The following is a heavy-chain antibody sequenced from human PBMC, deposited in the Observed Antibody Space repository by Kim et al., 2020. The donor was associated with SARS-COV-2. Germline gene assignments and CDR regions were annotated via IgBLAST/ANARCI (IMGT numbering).Heavy chain of an antibody. CDR3: AKVKSNSGWYEGPDS. D-gene: IGHD6-19*01. J-gene: IGHJ4*02. CDR2: VSGSGDVT. CDR1: GFTFNTYA. Sequence: GGSLRLSCAASGFTFNTYAMAWVRQAPGKGLEWVSSVSGSGDVTRYAASVKGRFTISRDNSRNPLYMQMTSLRADDTAVYYCAKVKSNSGWYEGPDSWGQGTLVTVSS. V-gene: IGHV3-23*01.